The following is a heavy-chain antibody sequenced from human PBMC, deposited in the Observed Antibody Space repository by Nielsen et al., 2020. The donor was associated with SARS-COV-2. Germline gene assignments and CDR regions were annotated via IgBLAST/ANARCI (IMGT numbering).Heavy chain of an antibody. V-gene: IGHV5-51*01. CDR1: GYSFTNYY. CDR3: ARRGLDF. J-gene: IGHJ4*02. CDR2: IFPGDSGL. Sequence: GESLKISCHGSGYSFTNYYIAWVRQMPGKGLEWMGLIFPGDSGLRYSPSFEGRVTMSVDRSRNTAYLQWNSLEASDTAMYYCARRGLDFWGQGTLVTVSS.